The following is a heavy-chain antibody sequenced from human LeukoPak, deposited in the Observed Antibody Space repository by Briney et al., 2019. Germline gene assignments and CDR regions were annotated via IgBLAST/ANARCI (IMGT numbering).Heavy chain of an antibody. V-gene: IGHV3-53*01. CDR2: IYSGGST. J-gene: IGHJ4*02. D-gene: IGHD1-14*01. CDR1: GFTVSSNY. CDR3: ARNRRPWAYAFDY. Sequence: GGSLRLSCAASGFTVSSNYMSWVRQAPGKWLEWVSVIYSGGSTYYADSVKGRFTISRDNSKNTLYLQMNSLRAEDTAVYYCARNRRPWAYAFDYWGQGTLVTVSS.